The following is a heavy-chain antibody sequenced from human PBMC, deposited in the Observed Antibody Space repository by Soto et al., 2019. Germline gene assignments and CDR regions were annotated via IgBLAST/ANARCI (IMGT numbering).Heavy chain of an antibody. D-gene: IGHD6-19*01. V-gene: IGHV5-51*01. CDR3: ARQPSNGQWYV. CDR2: IYPGDSDI. J-gene: IGHJ6*02. CDR1: GYSFTSYW. Sequence: EASWNISCKGSGYSFTSYWIGWVRQMPGKGLELMAIIYPGDSDIRYNPSFQGKVTISADKSISTAYLQWSSLKASDTAMYYCARQPSNGQWYVWGQGTTVTVSS.